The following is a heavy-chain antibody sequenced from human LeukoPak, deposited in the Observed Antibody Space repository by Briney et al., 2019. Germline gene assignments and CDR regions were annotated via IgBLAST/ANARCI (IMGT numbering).Heavy chain of an antibody. CDR1: GGSISSTNW. V-gene: IGHV4-4*02. CDR2: ISLTGQT. Sequence: PSETLSLTCGVSGGSISSTNWWSWVRQSPGQGLEWIGEISLTGQTNYNPSLSGRVTMLLDESSNHLPLHLTSVTAADTATYYCSRESGAFCPFGYWGQGTLVIVPS. J-gene: IGHJ4*02. CDR3: SRESGAFCPFGY. D-gene: IGHD1-26*01.